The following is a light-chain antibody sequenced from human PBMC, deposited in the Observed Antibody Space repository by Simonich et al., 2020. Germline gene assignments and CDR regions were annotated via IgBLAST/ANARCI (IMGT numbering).Light chain of an antibody. J-gene: IGLJ2*01. CDR2: DVS. V-gene: IGLV2-14*01. Sequence: QSALTQPASVSGSPGQSITISCTGTSGDVGGYNYVSWYQQHPGKAPKLMIYDVSKRPSGVSKRFSGSKSGNTASLTISGLQAEDEADYYCSSYTSSSTLVFGGGTKLTVL. CDR1: SGDVGGYNY. CDR3: SSYTSSSTLV.